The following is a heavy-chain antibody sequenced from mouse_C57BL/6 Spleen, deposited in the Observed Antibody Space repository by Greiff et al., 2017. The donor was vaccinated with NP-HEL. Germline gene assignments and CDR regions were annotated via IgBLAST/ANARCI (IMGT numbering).Heavy chain of an antibody. CDR1: GYTFTDYN. D-gene: IGHD3-2*02. J-gene: IGHJ3*01. CDR3: ARRLLTWFAY. CDR2: INPNNGGT. V-gene: IGHV1-18*01. Sequence: VQLQQSGPELVKPGASVKIPCKASGYTFTDYNMDWVKQSHGKSLEWIGDINPNNGGTIYNQKFKGKATLTVDKSSSTAYMELRSLTSEDTAVYDCARRLLTWFAYWGQGTLVTVSA.